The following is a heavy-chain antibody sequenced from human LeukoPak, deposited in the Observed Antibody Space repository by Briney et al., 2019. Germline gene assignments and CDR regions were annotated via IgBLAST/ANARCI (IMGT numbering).Heavy chain of an antibody. Sequence: GGSLRLSCAASAFTFSSYAMSWVRQAPGKGLEWVSAVSGSGGSTYYADSVKGRFTISRDNSKNTLYLQMNSLRAEDTAVYYCAKRSGPYYYDSSGYYYYFDYWGQGTLVTVSS. CDR3: AKRSGPYYYDSSGYYYYFDY. CDR2: VSGSGGST. D-gene: IGHD3-22*01. V-gene: IGHV3-23*01. J-gene: IGHJ4*02. CDR1: AFTFSSYA.